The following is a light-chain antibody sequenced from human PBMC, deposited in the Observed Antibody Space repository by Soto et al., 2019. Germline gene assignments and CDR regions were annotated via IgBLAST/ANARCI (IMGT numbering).Light chain of an antibody. Sequence: IVLRQSAGTLSLSPGERATLSCRARQSVSSSYLAWYQQKPGQAPRLLIYCASTRATSIPARFSGCGSGTDFTLTISSLQSEDFAVYYCQQYNNWPRTFGQGTKVDIK. CDR2: CAS. V-gene: IGKV3D-15*01. CDR3: QQYNNWPRT. CDR1: QSVSSSY. J-gene: IGKJ1*01.